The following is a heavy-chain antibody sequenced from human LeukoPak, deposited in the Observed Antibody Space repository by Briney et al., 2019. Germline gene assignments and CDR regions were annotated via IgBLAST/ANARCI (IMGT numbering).Heavy chain of an antibody. CDR2: ISSSGGSI. CDR1: GFTFSGSE. V-gene: IGHV3-48*03. J-gene: IGHJ4*02. CDR3: AAAGFDY. Sequence: PGGSLRLPCAASGFTFSGSEMNWVRQAPGKGLEWVSGISSSGGSIYYADSVQGRFTISRDNAKKSPHLQMNSLRAEDTAVYYCAAAGFDYWGQGTLVTVSS.